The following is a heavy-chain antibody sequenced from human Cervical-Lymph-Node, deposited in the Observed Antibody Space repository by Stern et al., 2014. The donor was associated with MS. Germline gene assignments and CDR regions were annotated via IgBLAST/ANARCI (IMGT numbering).Heavy chain of an antibody. J-gene: IGHJ3*02. CDR1: GGSISSYY. Sequence: MQLVESGPGLVKPSETLSLTCTVSGGSISSYYWRWIRQPTGKGLEWIGYIYYSGSTNYNPSLKSRVPISVGTSKNQFSLKLSAVTAADTAVYYCAKGVGAHRAYAFDIWGQGTMVIVSS. D-gene: IGHD1-26*01. CDR2: IYYSGST. CDR3: AKGVGAHRAYAFDI. V-gene: IGHV4-59*01.